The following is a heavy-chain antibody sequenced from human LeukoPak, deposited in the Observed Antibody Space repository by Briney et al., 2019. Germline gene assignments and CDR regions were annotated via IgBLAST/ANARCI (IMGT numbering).Heavy chain of an antibody. Sequence: GASVKVSCKASGYTFTGYYMHWMRQAPGQGLEWMGWINPNSGGTNYAQKFQGRVTMTRDTSISTAYMELSRLRSDDTAVYYCARAPRGDYATFDYWGQGTLVTVSS. D-gene: IGHD4-17*01. CDR1: GYTFTGYY. CDR3: ARAPRGDYATFDY. V-gene: IGHV1-2*02. CDR2: INPNSGGT. J-gene: IGHJ4*02.